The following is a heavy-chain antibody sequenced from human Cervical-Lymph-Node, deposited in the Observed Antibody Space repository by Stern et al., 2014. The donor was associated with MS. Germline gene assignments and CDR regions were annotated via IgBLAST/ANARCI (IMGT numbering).Heavy chain of an antibody. J-gene: IGHJ4*02. V-gene: IGHV1-2*06. CDR3: AREATRIIVGIDY. D-gene: IGHD2/OR15-2a*01. Sequence: QLVQSGAKMKKPGASVKVSCKASGYDFTGFFIHWVRQVPGQGLEWMGRLNPNSDDPTYAQNFQDRVTLTRDTSISTAYLELSGLTSADTAVYYCAREATRIIVGIDYWGQGTQVTVSS. CDR2: LNPNSDDP. CDR1: GYDFTGFF.